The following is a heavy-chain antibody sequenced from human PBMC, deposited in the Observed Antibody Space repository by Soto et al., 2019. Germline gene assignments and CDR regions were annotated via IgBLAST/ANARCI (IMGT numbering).Heavy chain of an antibody. Sequence: GGSLRLSCAASGFTFSSYGMHWVRQAPGKGLEWVAVIWYDGSNKYYADSVKGRFTISRDNSKNTLYLQMNSLRAEDMAVYYCARVPLDYYDSSGYQSGHYFDYWGQGTLVTVSS. CDR3: ARVPLDYYDSSGYQSGHYFDY. CDR1: GFTFSSYG. CDR2: IWYDGSNK. J-gene: IGHJ4*02. D-gene: IGHD3-22*01. V-gene: IGHV3-33*01.